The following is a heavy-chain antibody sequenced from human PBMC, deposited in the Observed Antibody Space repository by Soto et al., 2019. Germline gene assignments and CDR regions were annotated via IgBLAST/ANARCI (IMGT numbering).Heavy chain of an antibody. D-gene: IGHD6-13*01. CDR1: GFTFSSYG. V-gene: IGHV3-30*18. CDR3: AKDRKRYSSSWPSDFDY. Sequence: QVQLVESGGGVVQPGRSLRLSCAASGFTFSSYGMHWVRQAPGKGLEWVAVISYDGSNKYYADSVKGRFTISRDNSKNTLYLQMNSLRAEDTAVYYCAKDRKRYSSSWPSDFDYWGQGTLVTVSS. J-gene: IGHJ4*02. CDR2: ISYDGSNK.